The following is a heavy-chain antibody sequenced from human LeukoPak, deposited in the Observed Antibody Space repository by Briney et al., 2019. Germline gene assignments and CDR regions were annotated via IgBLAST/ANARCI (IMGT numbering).Heavy chain of an antibody. CDR3: ATSAPYGDYVPGFDY. V-gene: IGHV4-30-2*01. CDR2: ICHSGST. D-gene: IGHD4-17*01. CDR1: GGSISSGGYS. J-gene: IGHJ4*02. Sequence: SETLSLTCAVSGGSISSGGYSWSWIRQPPGKGLEWIGYICHSGSTYYNPSLKSRVTISVDRSKNQFSLKLSSVTAADTAVYYCATSAPYGDYVPGFDYWGQGTLVTVSS.